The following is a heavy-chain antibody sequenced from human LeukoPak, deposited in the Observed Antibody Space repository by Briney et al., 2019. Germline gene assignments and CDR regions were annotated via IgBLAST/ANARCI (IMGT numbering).Heavy chain of an antibody. CDR2: ISYDGSNK. CDR1: GFTFSSYG. Sequence: GGSLRLSCAASGFTFSSYGMHWVRQAPGKGLEWVSVISYDGSNKYYADSVKGRFTISRDNSKNTLYLQMNSLRAEDTAVYYCAKDTGPPPLGLRYYYYGMDVWGQGTTVTVSS. CDR3: AKDTGPPPLGLRYYYYGMDV. V-gene: IGHV3-30*18. D-gene: IGHD5-12*01. J-gene: IGHJ6*02.